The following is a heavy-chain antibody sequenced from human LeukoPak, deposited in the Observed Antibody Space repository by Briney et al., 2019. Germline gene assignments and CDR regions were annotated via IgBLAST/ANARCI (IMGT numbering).Heavy chain of an antibody. CDR2: ISGSGGST. D-gene: IGHD5-18*01. J-gene: IGHJ4*02. CDR1: GFTFSSYA. Sequence: PGGSLRLSCAASGFTFSSYAMSWVRQAPGKGLEWVSLISGSGGSTYYADSVKGRFTISRDNSKNTLYLQMNSLRAEDTAVYYCAKMGSLSVTPPYWGQGTLVTVSS. V-gene: IGHV3-23*01. CDR3: AKMGSLSVTPPY.